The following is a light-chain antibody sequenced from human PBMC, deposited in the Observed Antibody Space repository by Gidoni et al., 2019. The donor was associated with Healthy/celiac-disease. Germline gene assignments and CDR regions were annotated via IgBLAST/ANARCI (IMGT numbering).Light chain of an antibody. Sequence: QSVLTQPPSVSGAPGQRVTISCTGSSSNIGAGYDVHWYPQLPGTAPKLLIYCNSNRPSGVPDRFSGSKSGTSASLAITGLQAEDEADYYCQSYDSSLSGSVFGGGTKLTVL. CDR3: QSYDSSLSGSV. V-gene: IGLV1-40*01. J-gene: IGLJ2*01. CDR1: SSNIGAGYD. CDR2: CNS.